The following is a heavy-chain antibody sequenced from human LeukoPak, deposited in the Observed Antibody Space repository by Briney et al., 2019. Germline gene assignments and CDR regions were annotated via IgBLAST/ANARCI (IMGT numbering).Heavy chain of an antibody. D-gene: IGHD3-10*01. V-gene: IGHV1-18*01. Sequence: ASVTVSCTASGYTFTSYGISWVRQAPGQGLEWMGWISAYNGNTNYAQKLQGRVTMTTDTSTSTAYMELRSLRSDDTAVYYCAREGFGELLYYYFDYWGQGTLVTVSS. CDR3: AREGFGELLYYYFDY. J-gene: IGHJ4*02. CDR2: ISAYNGNT. CDR1: GYTFTSYG.